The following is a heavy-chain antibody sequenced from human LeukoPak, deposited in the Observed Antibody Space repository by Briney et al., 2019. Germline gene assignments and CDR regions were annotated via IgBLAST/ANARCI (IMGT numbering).Heavy chain of an antibody. CDR1: GFTFSRYY. CDR2: INSDGSST. CDR3: TRVFVGDEYSSSGY. D-gene: IGHD6-13*01. Sequence: GGSLRLSCAAPGFTFSRYYMHWVRQAPGKGLVWVSRINSDGSSTTYADSVKGRFTISRDNAKNTLYLQMNSLKVEDTAVYYCTRVFVGDEYSSSGYWGQGTLVTVSS. V-gene: IGHV3-74*01. J-gene: IGHJ4*02.